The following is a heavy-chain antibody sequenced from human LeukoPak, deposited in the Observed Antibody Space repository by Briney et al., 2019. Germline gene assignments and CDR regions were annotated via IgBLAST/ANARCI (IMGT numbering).Heavy chain of an antibody. Sequence: SVKVSCKPSGGTFSSYSISWVRQPPGQGLEWMGRIIPILGIANYAQKFEGRVTITADKSTSTAYMELSSLRSEDTAVYYCARVGDPVAAVHFDYWGQGTLVTVSS. D-gene: IGHD6-13*01. CDR1: GGTFSSYS. CDR2: IIPILGIA. CDR3: ARVGDPVAAVHFDY. V-gene: IGHV1-69*04. J-gene: IGHJ4*02.